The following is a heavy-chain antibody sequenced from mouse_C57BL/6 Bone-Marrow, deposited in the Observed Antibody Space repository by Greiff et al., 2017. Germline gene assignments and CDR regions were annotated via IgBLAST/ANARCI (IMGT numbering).Heavy chain of an antibody. D-gene: IGHD1-1*01. V-gene: IGHV1-81*01. J-gene: IGHJ2*01. CDR1: GYTFTSYG. CDR2: IYPRSGNT. Sequence: QVQLKESGPELVKPGASVKLSCKASGYTFTSYGISWVKQRTGQGLEWIGEIYPRSGNTYYNEKFKGKATLTADKSSSTAYMELRSLTSEDSAVYFCARLGSSPTDYWGQGTTLTVSS. CDR3: ARLGSSPTDY.